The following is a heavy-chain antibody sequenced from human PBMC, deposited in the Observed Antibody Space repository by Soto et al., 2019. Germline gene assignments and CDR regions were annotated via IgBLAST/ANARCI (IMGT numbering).Heavy chain of an antibody. J-gene: IGHJ3*02. CDR3: ARNYGDSSAFDI. V-gene: IGHV3-11*01. CDR1: GFTFSDYY. CDR2: ASSFGTTT. Sequence: QVQLVESGGGLVKPGGSLRLSCVGSGFTFSDYYMSWIRQAPGKGLEWVSYASSFGTTTDYADSVKGRFTISRDNAKNSLYVQMNSLRVYDTAVYYCARNYGDSSAFDIWGQGTMVTVSS. D-gene: IGHD4-17*01.